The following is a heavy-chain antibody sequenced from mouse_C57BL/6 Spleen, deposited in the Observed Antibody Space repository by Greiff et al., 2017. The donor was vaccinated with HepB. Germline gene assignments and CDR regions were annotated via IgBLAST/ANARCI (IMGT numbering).Heavy chain of an antibody. CDR3: ARFGDNDVGYFDV. CDR2: IYPGGGYT. V-gene: IGHV1-63*01. CDR1: GYTFTNYW. J-gene: IGHJ2*01. D-gene: IGHD2-4*01. Sequence: QVQLQQSGAELVRPGTSVKMSCKASGYTFTNYWIGWAKQRPGHGLEWIGDIYPGGGYTNYNEKFKGKATLTADKSSSTAYMQFSSLTSEDSAIYYCARFGDNDVGYFDVWGQGTTLTVSS.